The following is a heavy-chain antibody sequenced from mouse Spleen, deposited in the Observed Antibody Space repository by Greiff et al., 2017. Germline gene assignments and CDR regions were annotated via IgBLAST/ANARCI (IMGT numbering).Heavy chain of an antibody. CDR1: GFAFSSYW. CDR3: AKGVGNSYVDD. J-gene: IGHJ2*01. D-gene: IGHD2-1*01. CDR2: LYPGDVDT. V-gene: IGHV1-80*01. Sequence: QVQLKESGAELVKPGASVKISCKASGFAFSSYWMNWVKQRPGKGLEWIGQLYPGDVDTNYNGKFKGKATLTADKSSRKAYMQISSVTSEDAAVYCCAKGVGNSYVDDWGEGTTRKVSS.